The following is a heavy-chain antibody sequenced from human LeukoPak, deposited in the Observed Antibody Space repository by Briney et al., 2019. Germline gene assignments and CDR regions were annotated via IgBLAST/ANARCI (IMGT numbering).Heavy chain of an antibody. D-gene: IGHD2-2*01. CDR1: GYTFTGYY. J-gene: IGHJ5*02. V-gene: IGHV1-2*02. CDR3: ARDGWLCSSTSCYLRGRYNWFNP. CDR2: INPNSGGT. Sequence: GASVKVSCKASGYTFTGYYMHWVRQAPGQGLEWMGWINPNSGGTNYAQKFQGRVTMTRDTSISTAYMELSRLRSDDTAVCYCARDGWLCSSTSCYLRGRYNWFNPWGQGTLVTVSS.